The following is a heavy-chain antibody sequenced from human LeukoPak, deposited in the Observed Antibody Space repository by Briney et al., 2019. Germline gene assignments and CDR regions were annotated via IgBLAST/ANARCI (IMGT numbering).Heavy chain of an antibody. D-gene: IGHD3-9*01. CDR1: GFSLSSYS. CDR2: ITISSTFI. Sequence: GGSLRLSCAASGFSLSSYSMNWVRQAPGKGLEWVSSITISSTFIYYADSAKGRFTISRDNAESSLFLQMNGLRAEDTAVYFCARDGHGDGFLTGYSYFGMDVWGQGTTVTVSS. V-gene: IGHV3-21*01. CDR3: ARDGHGDGFLTGYSYFGMDV. J-gene: IGHJ6*02.